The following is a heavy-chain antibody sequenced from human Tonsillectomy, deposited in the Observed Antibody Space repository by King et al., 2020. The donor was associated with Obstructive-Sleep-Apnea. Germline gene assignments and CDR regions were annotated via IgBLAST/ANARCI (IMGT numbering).Heavy chain of an antibody. Sequence: VQLVESGGGVVQPGRSLRLSCTASGFTFSSYGMHWVRQAPGKGLEWVAVISYDGSNKYYIESVKGRFTISRDNSKNTLYLQMNSLRPEDTAVYYCAKELIAAAATGGMDVWGQGTTVTVSS. CDR1: GFTFSSYG. J-gene: IGHJ6*02. CDR3: AKELIAAAATGGMDV. D-gene: IGHD6-13*01. V-gene: IGHV3-30*18. CDR2: ISYDGSNK.